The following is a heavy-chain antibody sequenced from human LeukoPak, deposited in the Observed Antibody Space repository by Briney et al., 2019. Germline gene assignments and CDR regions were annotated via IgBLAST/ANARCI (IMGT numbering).Heavy chain of an antibody. CDR3: AGGVRERLGGATEYHYYYGLDV. CDR1: GGSFSGYY. Sequence: SETLSLTCAVYGGSFSGYYWSWIRQPPGKGLEWIGEINHSGSTNYNPSLKSRVTISVDTSKKQFSLKLSSVFAADAAVYYCAGGVRERLGGATEYHYYYGLDVWGQGTTVTVSS. J-gene: IGHJ6*02. V-gene: IGHV4-34*01. D-gene: IGHD1-26*01. CDR2: INHSGST.